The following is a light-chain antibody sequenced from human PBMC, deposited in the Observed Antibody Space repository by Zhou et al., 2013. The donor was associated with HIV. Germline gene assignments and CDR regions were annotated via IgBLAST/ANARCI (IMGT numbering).Light chain of an antibody. V-gene: IGKV3-20*01. CDR3: QQYGSSPVT. CDR2: GAS. J-gene: IGKJ5*01. Sequence: EIVMTQSPGTLSVSPGETATLSCKTSQSVSDNLAWYQQKPGQAPRLLIYGASSRATGIPDRFSGSGSGTDFTLTISRLEPEDFAVYYCQQYGSSPVTFGQGTRLEIK. CDR1: QSVSDN.